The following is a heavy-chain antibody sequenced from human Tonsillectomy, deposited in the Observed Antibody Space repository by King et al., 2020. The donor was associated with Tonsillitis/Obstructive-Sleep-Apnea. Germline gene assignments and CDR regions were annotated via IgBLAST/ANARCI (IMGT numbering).Heavy chain of an antibody. J-gene: IGHJ4*02. V-gene: IGHV2-26*01. CDR3: SRISCTGTSCYDFDY. CDR1: GFSLSNARMG. D-gene: IGHD2-2*01. CDR2: IFSIDEE. Sequence: TLQESGPVLVKPPETLTLICTVSGFSLSNARMGVSWIRQPPGKALEWLAHIFSIDEESYSTSLESRLTISKDTSKSQVVLTMTNMDPVDTATYYCSRISCTGTSCYDFDYWGQGTLVTVSS.